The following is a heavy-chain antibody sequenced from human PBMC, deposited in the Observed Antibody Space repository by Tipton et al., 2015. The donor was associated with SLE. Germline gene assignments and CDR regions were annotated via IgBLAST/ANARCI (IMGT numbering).Heavy chain of an antibody. V-gene: IGHV4-34*01. J-gene: IGHJ4*02. Sequence: TLSLTCAVYGGSFSGYYWSWIRQPPGKGLEWIGEINHSGSTNYNPSLKSRVTISVDTSKNQFSLKLSSVTAADTAVYYCAGTGDYFDYWGQGTLVTVSS. CDR2: INHSGST. D-gene: IGHD3/OR15-3a*01. CDR3: AGTGDYFDY. CDR1: GGSFSGYY.